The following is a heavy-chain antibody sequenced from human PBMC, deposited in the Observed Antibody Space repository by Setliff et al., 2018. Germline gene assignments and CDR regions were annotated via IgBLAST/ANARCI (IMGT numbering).Heavy chain of an antibody. J-gene: IGHJ5*02. V-gene: IGHV4-61*02. CDR3: AVDHVTNIAESGYGYTRIDP. Sequence: LSLTCTVSGGSITDENSWWAWIRQPAGKRPEWLGLIYIRGGTDYNPSLKSRVTISLDTSRNQFSLNLTSVTAADTAVYYCAVDHVTNIAESGYGYTRIDPWGQGIPITVSS. D-gene: IGHD6-19*01. CDR1: GGSITDENSW. CDR2: IYIRGGT.